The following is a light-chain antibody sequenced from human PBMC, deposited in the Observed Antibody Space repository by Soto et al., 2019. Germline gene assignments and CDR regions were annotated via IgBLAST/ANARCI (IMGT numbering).Light chain of an antibody. V-gene: IGLV2-11*01. Sequence: QSALTQPPSVSGSPGQSVTISCTGTSSDVGGYNRVSWYQQPPGTAPKLNIYDVTKRPSGVPDRFSGSKSGNTASLTISGLQAEDEADYYCCSYAGSYSWIFGGGTKVTVL. CDR3: CSYAGSYSWI. CDR1: SSDVGGYNR. J-gene: IGLJ2*01. CDR2: DVT.